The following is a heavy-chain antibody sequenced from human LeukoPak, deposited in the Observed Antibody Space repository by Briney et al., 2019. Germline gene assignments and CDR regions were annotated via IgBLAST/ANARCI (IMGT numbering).Heavy chain of an antibody. D-gene: IGHD3-22*01. CDR2: ITTTGATT. J-gene: IGHJ4*02. CDR3: TIMHGYYDGSGYWVQ. CDR1: GFTFSDYY. V-gene: IGHV3-11*01. Sequence: GGSLRLSCAASGFTFSDYYMSWIRQAPGKGLEWVAFITTTGATTSYAGSVKGRFTISRDNARDTLYMQMNSLRDEDTALYYCTIMHGYYDGSGYWVQWGQGTLVTVSS.